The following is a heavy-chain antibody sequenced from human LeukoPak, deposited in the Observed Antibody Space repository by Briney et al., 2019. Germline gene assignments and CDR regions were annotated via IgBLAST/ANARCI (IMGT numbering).Heavy chain of an antibody. Sequence: ASVKVSCKASGGTFSSYAISWVRQAPGQGLEWMGWINPNSGGTNYAQKFQGRVTMTRDTSISTAYMELSRLRSDDTAVYYCASYVNHYYGSGSYYNSWNWFDPWGQGTLVTVSS. CDR2: INPNSGGT. D-gene: IGHD3-10*01. V-gene: IGHV1-2*02. J-gene: IGHJ5*02. CDR3: ASYVNHYYGSGSYYNSWNWFDP. CDR1: GGTFSSYA.